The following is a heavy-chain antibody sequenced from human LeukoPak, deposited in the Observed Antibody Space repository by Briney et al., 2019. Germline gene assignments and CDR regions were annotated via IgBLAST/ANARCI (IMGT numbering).Heavy chain of an antibody. J-gene: IGHJ4*02. Sequence: GGPLRLSCAASGFTFSNYWMSWVRQARGKGLEWVANIKQDGSEKYYVDSVKGRFTISRDNAKNSLYLQMNSLRAEDTAVYYCARVAGAITGTFFDYWGQGTLVTVSS. CDR3: ARVAGAITGTFFDY. D-gene: IGHD1-20*01. V-gene: IGHV3-7*01. CDR1: GFTFSNYW. CDR2: IKQDGSEK.